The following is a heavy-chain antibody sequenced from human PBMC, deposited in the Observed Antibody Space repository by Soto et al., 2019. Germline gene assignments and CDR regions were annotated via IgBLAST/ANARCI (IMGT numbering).Heavy chain of an antibody. J-gene: IGHJ1*01. Sequence: QVQLQESGPGLVKPSETLSLPCIVSGGSISSYYWSWIRQPPGKGLEWIGYIYQTGTTNYNPSHKIRAFISIYTSTRQFSLDLTSVPAADNATYFCARGEGCSDLEFHYWGQGTRVTVSS. CDR3: ARGEGCSDLEFHY. CDR1: GGSISSYY. D-gene: IGHD6-25*01. V-gene: IGHV4-59*01. CDR2: IYQTGTT.